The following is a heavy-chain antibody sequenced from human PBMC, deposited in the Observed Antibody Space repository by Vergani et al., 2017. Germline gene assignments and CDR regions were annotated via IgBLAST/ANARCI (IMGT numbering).Heavy chain of an antibody. V-gene: IGHV3-21*01. D-gene: IGHD6-13*01. Sequence: EVQLVESGGGLVKPGGSLRLSCAASGFTFNSYSVNWVRQTPGKGLEWVSSIRSSGTYIYYADSVKGRFTIFRDNAKNSLFLQMNSLRAEDTAVYYCARDVAAAGYYYGMDVWGQGTTVTVSS. J-gene: IGHJ6*02. CDR3: ARDVAAAGYYYGMDV. CDR1: GFTFNSYS. CDR2: IRSSGTYI.